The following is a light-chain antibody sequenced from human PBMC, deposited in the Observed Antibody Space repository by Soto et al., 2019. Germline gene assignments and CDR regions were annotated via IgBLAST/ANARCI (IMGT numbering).Light chain of an antibody. CDR2: EVS. J-gene: IGLJ2*01. CDR3: SSFAGNLNLV. Sequence: QSALTQPPSASGSPGQSVTISCTGTSSDVGGYNYVSWYQQLPGKAPKLMISEVSKRPSGVPDRFSGSKSGNTASLTVSGLQAADEADYYCSSFAGNLNLVFGGGTNLTVL. V-gene: IGLV2-8*01. CDR1: SSDVGGYNY.